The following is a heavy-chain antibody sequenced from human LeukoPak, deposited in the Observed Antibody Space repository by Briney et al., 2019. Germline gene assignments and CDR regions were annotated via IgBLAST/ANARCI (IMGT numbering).Heavy chain of an antibody. J-gene: IGHJ4*02. CDR1: GFTFSSYS. CDR3: AKVRSGNNYYFDY. CDR2: MSASGSHT. Sequence: QTGGSLRLSCAASGFTFSSYSMNWVRQAPGKGLEWVSGMSASGSHTHSADFVKGRFTISRDNFKNTLYLQMNGLRVEDTAVYYCAKVRSGNNYYFDYWGQGTLVTVSS. V-gene: IGHV3-23*01. D-gene: IGHD1/OR15-1a*01.